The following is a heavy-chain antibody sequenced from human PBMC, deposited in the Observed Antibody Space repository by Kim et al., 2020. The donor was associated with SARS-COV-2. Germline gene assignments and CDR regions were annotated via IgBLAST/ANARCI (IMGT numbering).Heavy chain of an antibody. CDR2: IKSKTDGGTT. D-gene: IGHD6-13*01. J-gene: IGHJ4*02. CDR3: TTDIRQQLDIDY. Sequence: GGSLRLSCAASGFTFSNAWMSWVRQAPGKGLEWVGRIKSKTDGGTTDYAAPVKGRFTISRDDSKNTLYLQMNSLKTEDTAVYYCTTDIRQQLDIDYWGQGTLVTVSS. CDR1: GFTFSNAW. V-gene: IGHV3-15*01.